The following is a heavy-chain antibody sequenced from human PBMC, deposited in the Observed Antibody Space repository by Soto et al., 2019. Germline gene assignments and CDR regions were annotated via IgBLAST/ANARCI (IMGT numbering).Heavy chain of an antibody. CDR3: ARGGVDVVATYAFDD. Sequence: QVQLVQSGAEVRKPGSSVKVSCKASGHTYSSSAINWVRQAPGQGPEWMGGINRSRGTPDYAPTFQGRVTITAAESTSKVYMGLGSLRSEDTALYYCARGGVDVVATYAFDDWGQGTLVTVSS. CDR2: INRSRGTP. D-gene: IGHD5-12*01. CDR1: GHTYSSSA. J-gene: IGHJ4*02. V-gene: IGHV1-69*13.